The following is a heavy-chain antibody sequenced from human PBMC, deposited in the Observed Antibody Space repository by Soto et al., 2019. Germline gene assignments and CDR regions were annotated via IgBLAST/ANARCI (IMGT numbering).Heavy chain of an antibody. Sequence: PGGSLRLSCAASEFTFSNYAMSWVRQAPGKGLEWVSSISDNGGTTYYADSVKGRFTISRDNSKNTLYLQMNSLRAEDTAVYYCAKNPQKMIVYFVYWGQGPQV. CDR2: ISDNGGTT. CDR3: AKNPQKMIVYFVY. D-gene: IGHD3-16*02. CDR1: EFTFSNYA. J-gene: IGHJ4*02. V-gene: IGHV3-23*01.